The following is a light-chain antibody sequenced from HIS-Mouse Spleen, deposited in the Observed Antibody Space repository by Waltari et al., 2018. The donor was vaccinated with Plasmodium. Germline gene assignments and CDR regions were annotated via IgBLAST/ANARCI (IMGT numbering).Light chain of an antibody. V-gene: IGKV3-11*01. J-gene: IGKJ1*01. CDR2: DAS. CDR3: QQRSNWT. Sequence: EIVLTQSPATLSLSPGERATLSCRASQSVSSYLACYQQKPGQAPRLLSYDASNRATGITARYSGSGSGTDFTLTISSLEPEDFAVYYCQQRSNWTFGQGTKVEIK. CDR1: QSVSSY.